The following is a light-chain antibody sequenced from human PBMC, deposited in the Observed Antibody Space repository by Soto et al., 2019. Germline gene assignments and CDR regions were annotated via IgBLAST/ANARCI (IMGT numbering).Light chain of an antibody. CDR1: SSDVGSFNL. Sequence: QSVLTQPASVSGSPGQSITISCTGTSSDVGSFNLVSWYQQHPGKAPQLMIYEATKRPSGVSNRFSGTKSGNTASLTISGLQAEDEADYYCCSYARNRDVLFGGGTKLTVL. V-gene: IGLV2-23*01. CDR3: CSYARNRDVL. CDR2: EAT. J-gene: IGLJ3*02.